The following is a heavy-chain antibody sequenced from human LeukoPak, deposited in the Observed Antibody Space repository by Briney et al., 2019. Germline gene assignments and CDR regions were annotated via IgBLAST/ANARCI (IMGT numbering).Heavy chain of an antibody. CDR2: INWNGGST. CDR1: GFTFDDYG. J-gene: IGHJ6*03. D-gene: IGHD6-13*01. Sequence: PGGSLRLSCAASGFTFDDYGMSWVRQAPGKGLEWVSGINWNGGSTGYADSVKGRFTISRDNAKNSLYLQMNSLRAEDTALYYCARRMRQQLTYYYYYYMDVWGKGTTVTISS. CDR3: ARRMRQQLTYYYYYYMDV. V-gene: IGHV3-20*04.